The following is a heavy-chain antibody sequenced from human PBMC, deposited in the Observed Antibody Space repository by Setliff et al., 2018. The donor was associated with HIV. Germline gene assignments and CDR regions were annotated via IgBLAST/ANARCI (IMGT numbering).Heavy chain of an antibody. D-gene: IGHD6-19*01. V-gene: IGHV3-64*02. CDR3: ARDGSSGWYEGGAFDI. CDR2: ISSNGGST. J-gene: IGHJ3*02. Sequence: AGGSLRLSCAASGFTFSSYAMHWVRQAPGKGLEYVSAISSNGGSTYYADSVKGRFTISRDNSKNTLYLQMGSLRAEDMAVYYCARDGSSGWYEGGAFDIWGQGTMVTVSS. CDR1: GFTFSSYA.